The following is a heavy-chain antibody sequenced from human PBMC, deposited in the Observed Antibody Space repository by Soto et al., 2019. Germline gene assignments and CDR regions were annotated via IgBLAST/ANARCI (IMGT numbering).Heavy chain of an antibody. J-gene: IGHJ5*02. CDR2: IWYDGSNK. CDR1: GFTFSSYG. D-gene: IGHD3-22*01. Sequence: QVQLVESGGGVVQPGRSLRLSCAASGFTFSSYGMHWVRQAPGKGLEWVAVIWYDGSNKYYADSVKGRFTISRDNSKNTLYLQMNSLRAEDTAVYYCARDFYYDSSGYYSNWFDPWGQGTLVTVSS. V-gene: IGHV3-33*01. CDR3: ARDFYYDSSGYYSNWFDP.